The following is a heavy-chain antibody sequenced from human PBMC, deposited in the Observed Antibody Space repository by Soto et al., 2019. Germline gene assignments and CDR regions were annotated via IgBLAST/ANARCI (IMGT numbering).Heavy chain of an antibody. D-gene: IGHD1-20*01. CDR1: GFTFNKYG. J-gene: IGHJ5*02. CDR3: ARDQPRISRFWFDP. Sequence: GGSLRLSCTASGFTFNKYGMHWVRQAPGKGLEWVAVMWYDGSNEYYADSVKGRFTISRDNSRNMVSLQMNSLRAEDTAVYYCARDQPRISRFWFDPWGQGTLVTVSS. CDR2: MWYDGSNE. V-gene: IGHV3-33*01.